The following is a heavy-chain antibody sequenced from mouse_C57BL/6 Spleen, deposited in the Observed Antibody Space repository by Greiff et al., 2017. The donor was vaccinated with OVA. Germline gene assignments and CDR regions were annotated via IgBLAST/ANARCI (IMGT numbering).Heavy chain of an antibody. D-gene: IGHD1-1*01. CDR3: ARAPYYYGSSPHFGY. V-gene: IGHV3-6*01. CDR2: ISYDGSN. Sequence: ESGPGLVKPSQSLSLTCSVTGYSITSGYYWNWIRQFPGNKLEWMGYISYDGSNNYNPSLKNRISITRDTSKNQFFLKLNSVTTEDTATYYCARAPYYYGSSPHFGYWGQGTTLTVSS. CDR1: GYSITSGYY. J-gene: IGHJ2*01.